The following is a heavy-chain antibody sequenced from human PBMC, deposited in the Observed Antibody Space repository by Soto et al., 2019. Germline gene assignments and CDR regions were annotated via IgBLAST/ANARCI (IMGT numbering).Heavy chain of an antibody. CDR3: PADATAWQQMVPSDY. J-gene: IGHJ4*02. Sequence: SVKVSCKASGFTFTSSAFQWVRQARGQRLEWIGWIAVGSGYTNYAQRFQDRVTLTRDTSTATTYMELSRLTSEDTAIYDCPADATAWQQMVPSDYWGQGTRVTDST. D-gene: IGHD2-8*01. CDR1: GFTFTSSA. V-gene: IGHV1-58*01. CDR2: IAVGSGYT.